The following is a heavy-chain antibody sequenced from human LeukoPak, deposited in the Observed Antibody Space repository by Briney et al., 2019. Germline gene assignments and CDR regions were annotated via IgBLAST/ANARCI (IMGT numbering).Heavy chain of an antibody. CDR2: ITRENWI. Sequence: PGGSLRLSCAASGFSVSEYYVTWVRQAPGKGLEWISYITRENWIYYSDSVKGRFTISRDHAKNSVYLEMNSLRADDTAVYYCARGLHLDSSGSLYYWGLGTLVTVSS. V-gene: IGHV3-69-1*01. CDR3: ARGLHLDSSGSLYY. J-gene: IGHJ4*02. D-gene: IGHD3-22*01. CDR1: GFSVSEYY.